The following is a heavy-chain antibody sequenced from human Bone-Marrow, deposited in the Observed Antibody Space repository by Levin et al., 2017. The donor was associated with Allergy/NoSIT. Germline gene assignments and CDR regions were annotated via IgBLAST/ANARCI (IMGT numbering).Heavy chain of an antibody. CDR3: ARTGFLGDGRYFDY. CDR1: GFTFSSYS. J-gene: IGHJ4*02. V-gene: IGHV3-48*02. Sequence: SCAASGFTFSSYSMNWVRQAPGKGLEWVSYISSSSSTIYYADSVKGRFTISRDNAKNSLYLQMNSLRDEDTAVYYCARTGFLGDGRYFDYWGQGTLVTVSS. CDR2: ISSSSSTI. D-gene: IGHD4-17*01.